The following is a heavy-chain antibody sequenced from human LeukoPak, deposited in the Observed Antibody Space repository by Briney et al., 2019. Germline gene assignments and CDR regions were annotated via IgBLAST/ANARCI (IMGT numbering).Heavy chain of an antibody. CDR2: ISSSSIYI. J-gene: IGHJ6*03. D-gene: IGHD1-26*01. Sequence: GGSLRLSCAASGFTFSTYSMNWVRQAPGKGLEWVSSISSSSIYIYHADSVKGRFTISRDNAKKSLYLQMNSLRAEDTAVYYCARAYSERYGLGYYYMDVWGKGTTVTISS. V-gene: IGHV3-21*01. CDR3: ARAYSERYGLGYYYMDV. CDR1: GFTFSTYS.